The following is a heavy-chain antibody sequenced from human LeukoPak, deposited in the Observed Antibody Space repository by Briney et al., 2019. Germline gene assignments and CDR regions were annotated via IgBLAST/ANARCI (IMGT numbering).Heavy chain of an antibody. D-gene: IGHD3-3*01. CDR1: GFTFSSYA. CDR2: ISGSGGST. V-gene: IGHV3-23*01. J-gene: IGHJ4*02. Sequence: GGSLRLSCAASGFTFSSYAMSWVRQAPGKGLEWVSAISGSGGSTYYADSVKGRFTISRDNSKNTLYLQMNSLRAEDTAVYYCAKVAGITIFGVIRGVFDYWGQGTLVTVSS. CDR3: AKVAGITIFGVIRGVFDY.